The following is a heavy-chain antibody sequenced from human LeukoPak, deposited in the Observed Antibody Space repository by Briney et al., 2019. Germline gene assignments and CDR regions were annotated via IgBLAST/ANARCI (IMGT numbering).Heavy chain of an antibody. V-gene: IGHV3-23*01. D-gene: IGHD3-16*02. CDR1: GFTFSSYA. J-gene: IGHJ4*02. CDR3: AKDFRGSYPPMWDY. Sequence: GGSLRLFCSASGFTFSSYAMSWVRQAPRKGLEWVSAISGSGGSTYYADSVKGRFTISRDNSKNTLYLQMNSLRAEDTAVYYCAKDFRGSYPPMWDYWGQGTLVTVSS. CDR2: ISGSGGST.